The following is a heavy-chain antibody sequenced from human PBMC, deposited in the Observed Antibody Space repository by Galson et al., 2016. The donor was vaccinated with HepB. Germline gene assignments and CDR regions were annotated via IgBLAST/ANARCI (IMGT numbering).Heavy chain of an antibody. Sequence: CAISGDSVSSYSGAWDWLRQSPSRGLEWLGRTYYRSRWYNDYAGSVKGRITIEADTSKNLFSLQLTSVTVADTEVYYCARDRGSGRHFFDSWGQGTLVSVSS. V-gene: IGHV6-1*01. CDR1: GDSVSSYSGA. D-gene: IGHD3-10*01. J-gene: IGHJ4*02. CDR2: TYYRSRWYN. CDR3: ARDRGSGRHFFDS.